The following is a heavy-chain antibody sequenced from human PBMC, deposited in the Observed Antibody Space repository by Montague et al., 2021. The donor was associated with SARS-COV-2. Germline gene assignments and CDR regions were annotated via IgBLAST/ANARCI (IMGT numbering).Heavy chain of an antibody. D-gene: IGHD4-11*01. CDR3: ARRNYSGDKYYYYGMDV. CDR2: INQVGTKK. J-gene: IGHJ6*02. Sequence: SLRLSCPASGFTFTNYWLCWLRQAPGKGPEWVADINQVGTKKHYVDSVNGRFTISRDNAKNSLYLQMNRLRAEDTAVYYCARRNYSGDKYYYYGMDVWGQGTTVTVSS. V-gene: IGHV3-7*01. CDR1: GFTFTNYW.